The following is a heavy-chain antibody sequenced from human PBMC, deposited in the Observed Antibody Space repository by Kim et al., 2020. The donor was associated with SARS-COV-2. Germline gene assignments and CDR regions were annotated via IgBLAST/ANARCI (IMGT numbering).Heavy chain of an antibody. CDR1: GGSFSGYY. J-gene: IGHJ4*02. Sequence: SETLSLTCAVYGGSFSGYYWSWIRQPPGKGLEWIGEINHSGSPNYNPSLKSRVTISVDTSKNQFSLKLSSVTAADTAGYYCARGSGDDLLYWGQGTLVTVSS. CDR3: ARGSGDDLLY. D-gene: IGHD1-26*01. V-gene: IGHV4-34*01. CDR2: INHSGSP.